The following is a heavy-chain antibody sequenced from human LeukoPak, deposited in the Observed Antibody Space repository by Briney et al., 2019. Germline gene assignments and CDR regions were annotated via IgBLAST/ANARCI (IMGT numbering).Heavy chain of an antibody. Sequence: GESLKVSCKGSGYGFTTYWIGWVRQMPGKGLEWMGIIYPGDSDTRYSPSFQGQVTISADRSINTAYLQWGSLRASDTAMYYCARLGPEMATITGGDYWGQGTLVTVSS. J-gene: IGHJ4*02. CDR2: IYPGDSDT. CDR3: ARLGPEMATITGGDY. V-gene: IGHV5-51*03. D-gene: IGHD5-24*01. CDR1: GYGFTTYW.